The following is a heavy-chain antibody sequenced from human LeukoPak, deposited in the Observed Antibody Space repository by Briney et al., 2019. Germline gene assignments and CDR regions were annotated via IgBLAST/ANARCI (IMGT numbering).Heavy chain of an antibody. CDR1: GGSISGFF. CDR2: MHISGSI. V-gene: IGHV4-4*07. CDR3: ARAKITMVRGVTPNYFDY. J-gene: IGHJ4*02. D-gene: IGHD3-10*01. Sequence: SETLSLTCTVSGGSISGFFWNWIRQPAGKALESIGRMHISGSITYNPSLRGRVTMSVDTSKNQFSLKLSSVTAADTAVYYCARAKITMVRGVTPNYFDYWGQGTLVTVSS.